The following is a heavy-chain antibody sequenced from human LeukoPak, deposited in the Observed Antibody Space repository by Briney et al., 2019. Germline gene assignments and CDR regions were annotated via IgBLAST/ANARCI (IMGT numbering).Heavy chain of an antibody. CDR1: GFTFSSYW. CDR3: ARSLAPASIVVVPAADIDY. CDR2: INSDGSST. Sequence: GGSLRLPCAASGFTFSSYWMHWVRQAPGKGLVWVSRINSDGSSTSYADSVKGRFTISRDNAKNTLYLQMNSLRAEDTAVYYCARSLAPASIVVVPAADIDYWGQGTLVTVSS. V-gene: IGHV3-74*01. J-gene: IGHJ4*02. D-gene: IGHD2-2*01.